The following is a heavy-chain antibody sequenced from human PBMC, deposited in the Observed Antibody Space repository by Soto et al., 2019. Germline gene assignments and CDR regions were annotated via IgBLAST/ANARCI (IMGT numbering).Heavy chain of an antibody. CDR3: ARDVAVAGHGGMAA. V-gene: IGHV3-48*02. Sequence: EVQLVESGGGLVQPGGSLRLSCAASGFTFSSYSMNWVRQAPGKGLEWVSYISSSSSTIYYADSVKGRFTISRDNAKNSLYRKMNGLGDGDRAVYYCARDVAVAGHGGMAAWGQGTTVTVSS. CDR1: GFTFSSYS. CDR2: ISSSSSTI. J-gene: IGHJ6*02. D-gene: IGHD6-19*01.